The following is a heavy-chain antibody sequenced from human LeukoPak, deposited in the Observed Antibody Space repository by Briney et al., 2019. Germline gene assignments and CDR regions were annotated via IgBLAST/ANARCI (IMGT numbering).Heavy chain of an antibody. CDR1: GYTFTSYG. Sequence: ASVKVSCKTSGYTFTSYGISWVRQAPGQGLEWMGWISAYNGETNYAQKVQGRVTLTTDTSTSTAYMELRSLTSDDTAVYYCVRDPRTLLQWFGEFTLGYWGQGTLVTVSS. V-gene: IGHV1-18*01. CDR3: VRDPRTLLQWFGEFTLGY. CDR2: ISAYNGET. D-gene: IGHD3-10*01. J-gene: IGHJ4*02.